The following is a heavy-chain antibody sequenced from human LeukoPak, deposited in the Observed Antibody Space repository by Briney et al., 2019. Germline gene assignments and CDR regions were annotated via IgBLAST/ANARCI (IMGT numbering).Heavy chain of an antibody. V-gene: IGHV3-21*01. J-gene: IGHJ4*02. CDR1: GFTVSSNY. CDR3: VRDGEYSTGWYQY. CDR2: ISSTSTYI. Sequence: GGSLRLSCAASGFTVSSNYMSWVRQAPGKGLEWVSSISSTSTYISYADSVKGRFTISRDNAKNSLYLQMNSLRAEDTAVYYCVRDGEYSTGWYQYWGQGTLVTVSS. D-gene: IGHD6-19*01.